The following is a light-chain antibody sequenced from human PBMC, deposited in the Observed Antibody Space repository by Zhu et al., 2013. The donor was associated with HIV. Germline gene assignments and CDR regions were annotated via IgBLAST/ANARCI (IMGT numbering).Light chain of an antibody. V-gene: IGKV1-13*02. CDR2: DAS. Sequence: AIQLTQSPSSLSASVGDRVTITCRASQGITSALAWYQQKPGKAPKLLIYDASSLESGVPSRFSGSGSGTDFTLTISTLQPEDFASYYCQQFNTYPFTFGPGTKVDLK. CDR1: QGITSA. CDR3: QQFNTYPFT. J-gene: IGKJ3*01.